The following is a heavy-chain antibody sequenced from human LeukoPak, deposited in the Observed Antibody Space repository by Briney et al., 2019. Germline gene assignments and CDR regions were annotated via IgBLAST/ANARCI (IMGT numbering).Heavy chain of an antibody. V-gene: IGHV1-18*01. D-gene: IGHD3-22*01. CDR3: ARAVGYYYDSSGYWLSDY. CDR1: GYTFTSYA. Sequence: GASVNVPCTASGYTFTSYAMHRVRQAPGQRLEWMGWISAYNGNTNYAQKLQGRVTMTTDTSTSTAYMELRSLRSDDTAVYYCARAVGYYYDSSGYWLSDYWGQGTLVTVSS. J-gene: IGHJ4*02. CDR2: ISAYNGNT.